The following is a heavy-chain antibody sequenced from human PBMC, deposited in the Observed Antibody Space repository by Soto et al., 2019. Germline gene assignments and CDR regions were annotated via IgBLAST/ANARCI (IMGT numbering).Heavy chain of an antibody. CDR1: GFTFSSYW. J-gene: IGHJ6*02. Sequence: TGGSLRLSCAASGFTFSSYWMSWVRQAPGKGLEWVANIKQDGSEKYYVDSVKGRFTISRDNAKNSLYLQMNSLRAEDTAVYYCARVGVTFIYYYGMDVWGQGTTVTVSS. CDR2: IKQDGSEK. D-gene: IGHD1-26*01. CDR3: ARVGVTFIYYYGMDV. V-gene: IGHV3-7*03.